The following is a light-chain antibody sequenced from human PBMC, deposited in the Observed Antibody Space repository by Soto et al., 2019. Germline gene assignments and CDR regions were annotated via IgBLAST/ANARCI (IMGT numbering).Light chain of an antibody. CDR2: GAS. J-gene: IGKJ3*01. CDR3: QQFATSPFA. Sequence: EIVLTQSPGTLSLSPGERATLSCRASQSVASSFLAWYQQKPGQAPRPLIYGASSRATGIPDRFSGSGSGPDFTLTITRLEPEDFAVYYCQQFATSPFAFGPGTTVDVK. V-gene: IGKV3-20*01. CDR1: QSVASSF.